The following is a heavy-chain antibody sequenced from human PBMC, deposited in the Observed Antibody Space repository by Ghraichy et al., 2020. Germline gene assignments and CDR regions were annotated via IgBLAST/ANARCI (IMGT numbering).Heavy chain of an antibody. CDR3: AGESYSSGWYVGYFDY. J-gene: IGHJ4*02. V-gene: IGHV3-33*01. D-gene: IGHD6-19*01. Sequence: LTCAASGFTFNTYGMHWVRQAPGKGLEWVASIRFDRTNKYYADSVKGRFAISRDNFKNTLYLQVSSLRAEDTAVYFCAGESYSSGWYVGYFDYWGQGTLVTVSS. CDR2: IRFDRTNK. CDR1: GFTFNTYG.